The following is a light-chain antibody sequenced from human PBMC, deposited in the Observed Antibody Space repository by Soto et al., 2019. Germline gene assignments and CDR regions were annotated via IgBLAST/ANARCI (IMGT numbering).Light chain of an antibody. CDR1: ISDVGGYSY. Sequence: QSVLIQPASVSGSPGQSITISCSGTISDVGGYSYVSWYRHYRGKAPELVIYDVRKRPSGVSNRFSGSKSGNTASLTISGLQAEDEADFYCSSYTSSGTVVVFGGGTKLTVL. CDR3: SSYTSSGTVVV. J-gene: IGLJ2*01. V-gene: IGLV2-14*03. CDR2: DVR.